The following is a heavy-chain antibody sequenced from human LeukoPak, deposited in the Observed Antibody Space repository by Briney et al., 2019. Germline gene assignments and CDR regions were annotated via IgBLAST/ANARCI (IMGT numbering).Heavy chain of an antibody. D-gene: IGHD5-12*01. J-gene: IGHJ4*02. CDR2: IYYSGST. V-gene: IGHV4-59*01. CDR1: GGSISTYY. Sequence: SSETLSLTCTVSGGSISTYYWSWIRQPPGKGLEWIGYIYYSGSTNYNPSLKSRVTISLDTTESQFSLKLSSVTAADAAVYYCARDRYGYDSSFDYWGQGTLVTVSS. CDR3: ARDRYGYDSSFDY.